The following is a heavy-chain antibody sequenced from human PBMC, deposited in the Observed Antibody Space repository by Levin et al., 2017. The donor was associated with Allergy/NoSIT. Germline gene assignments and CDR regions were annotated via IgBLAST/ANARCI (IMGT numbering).Heavy chain of an antibody. CDR1: GFTFSSYG. Sequence: SGGSLRLSCAASGFTFSSYGMHWVRQAPGKGLEWVAVISYDGSNKYYADSVKGRFTISRDNSKNTLYLQMNSLRAEDTAVYYCAEIPGPTNYYYGMDVWGQGTTVTVSS. V-gene: IGHV3-30*03. J-gene: IGHJ6*02. CDR3: AEIPGPTNYYYGMDV. D-gene: IGHD5-12*01. CDR2: ISYDGSNK.